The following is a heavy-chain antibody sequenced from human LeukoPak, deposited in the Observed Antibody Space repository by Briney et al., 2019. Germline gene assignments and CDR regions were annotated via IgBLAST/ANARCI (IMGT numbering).Heavy chain of an antibody. CDR3: ARRDISSGWSFEY. D-gene: IGHD6-19*01. V-gene: IGHV4-4*07. CDR1: GGSISNYH. J-gene: IGHJ4*02. Sequence: SETLSLTCTVSGGSISNYHWSWIRQPAGKGLDWIGQIHTSGSTNYNPPLKSRVTMSIDTPENQLSLTIRSVTAADTAVYYCARRDISSGWSFEYWGQGTLVTVSS. CDR2: IHTSGST.